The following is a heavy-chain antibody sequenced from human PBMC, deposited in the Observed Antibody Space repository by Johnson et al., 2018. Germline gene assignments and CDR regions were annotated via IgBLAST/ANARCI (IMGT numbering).Heavy chain of an antibody. CDR1: GGSFSGYY. CDR2: INHSGRT. Sequence: QVQLQQWGAGLLKPSETLALTCAVYGGSFSGYYWSWIRQPPGKGLEWIGEINHSGRTNYNPSLKSRVTISVDTSQNQFSLKLSSVTAADTAVYYCASSLAGATSEGYYYYYMAVWGKGTTVTVSS. V-gene: IGHV4-34*01. J-gene: IGHJ6*03. CDR3: ASSLAGATSEGYYYYYMAV. D-gene: IGHD1-26*01.